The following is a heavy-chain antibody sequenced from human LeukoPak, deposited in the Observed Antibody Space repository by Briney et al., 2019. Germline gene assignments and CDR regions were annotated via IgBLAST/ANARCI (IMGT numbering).Heavy chain of an antibody. CDR1: GLPDNSHY. J-gene: IGHJ4*02. Sequence: GGPVTLLCGPSGLPDNSHYMIWLRQATGRGVEGVSGFSVSDQTTYYADSVKGRFTISRDNAKNTLYLEINSLRAEDTAVYYCAKDPRVSYGDYIIRWGLGSLVIVSS. D-gene: IGHD4-17*01. CDR3: AKDPRVSYGDYIIR. CDR2: FSVSDQTT. V-gene: IGHV3-23*01.